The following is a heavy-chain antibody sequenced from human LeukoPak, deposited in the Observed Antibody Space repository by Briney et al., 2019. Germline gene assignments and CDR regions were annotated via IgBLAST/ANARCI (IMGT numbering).Heavy chain of an antibody. V-gene: IGHV1-2*02. CDR1: GYTFTGYY. D-gene: IGHD4/OR15-4a*01. CDR2: IDPSTGGT. CDR3: ARGHWGHGASEGLKD. Sequence: ASVKVSCKTSGYTFTGYYMQWMRQAPGQGLEWMGYIDPSTGGTYYAQKFQGRVTMSRDTSLTTAYMDLTRLRSDDTAVYYCARGHWGHGASEGLKDWGPGTLVTVSS. J-gene: IGHJ4*02.